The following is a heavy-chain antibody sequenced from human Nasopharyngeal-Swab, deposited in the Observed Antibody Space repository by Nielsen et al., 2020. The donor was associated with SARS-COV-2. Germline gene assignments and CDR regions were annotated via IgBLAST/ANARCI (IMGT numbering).Heavy chain of an antibody. Sequence: WVRQAPGQGLEWMGGIIPIFGTADYAQKFQGRVTITADESTSTAYMELGSLRSEDTAVYYCARAGIAMVRGGQDYYFDYWGQGTLVTVSS. CDR2: IIPIFGTA. D-gene: IGHD3-10*01. CDR3: ARAGIAMVRGGQDYYFDY. J-gene: IGHJ4*02. V-gene: IGHV1-69*01.